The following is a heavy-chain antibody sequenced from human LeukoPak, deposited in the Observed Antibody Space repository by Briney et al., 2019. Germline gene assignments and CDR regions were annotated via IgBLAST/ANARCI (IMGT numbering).Heavy chain of an antibody. J-gene: IGHJ4*02. CDR3: ARSGSYFDY. D-gene: IGHD1-26*01. Sequence: SETLSLTCIVSGGSINSYYWSWIRQPPGKGLEWIGYIYYSGSTNYNPSLKSRVTISVDTSKNQFSLKLNSVTAADTAVYYCARSGSYFDYWGQGTLVTVSP. CDR2: IYYSGST. CDR1: GGSINSYY. V-gene: IGHV4-59*01.